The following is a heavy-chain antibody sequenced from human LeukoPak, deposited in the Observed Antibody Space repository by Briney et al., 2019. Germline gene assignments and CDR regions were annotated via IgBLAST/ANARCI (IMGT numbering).Heavy chain of an antibody. CDR2: TSYDGGNK. Sequence: GGSLRLSCVASGFTFNTYGMHWVHQAPGKGLESVAATSYDGGNKWYVDSVKGRFTISRENSKNTVYLQMNSLRSEDTAVYYCAKDRNYYGAGSFFGDWGQGTLVTVPS. CDR1: GFTFNTYG. D-gene: IGHD3-10*01. J-gene: IGHJ4*02. V-gene: IGHV3-30*18. CDR3: AKDRNYYGAGSFFGD.